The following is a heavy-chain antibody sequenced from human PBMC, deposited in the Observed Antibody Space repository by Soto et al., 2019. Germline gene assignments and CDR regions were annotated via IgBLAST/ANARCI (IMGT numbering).Heavy chain of an antibody. J-gene: IGHJ4*02. D-gene: IGHD2-21*01. Sequence: EVELLESGGGIVQPGGSLRVSCVASGFTFRTFVMSWVRQAPGKGLEWVSAIRGTGGETFYADSVKGRFTISRDNSKNTLYLQMNSLRDEDTTLYFCAQDRGWGVVRPSHDYWGQGTLVTVSS. CDR3: AQDRGWGVVRPSHDY. CDR2: IRGTGGET. CDR1: GFTFRTFV. V-gene: IGHV3-23*01.